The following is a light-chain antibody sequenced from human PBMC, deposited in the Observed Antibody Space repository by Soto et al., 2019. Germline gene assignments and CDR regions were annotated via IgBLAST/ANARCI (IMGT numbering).Light chain of an antibody. V-gene: IGKV3-20*01. Sequence: EIVLTQSPGTLSLSPGERATLSCRASQSVSSSYLAWYQQKPGQAPRLLIYGASSRATGIPDRFSGSGSGTDFTLTIIRLEPEDCAVYYCQQYGSSPYTFGQGTKLEIK. CDR2: GAS. CDR1: QSVSSSY. J-gene: IGKJ2*01. CDR3: QQYGSSPYT.